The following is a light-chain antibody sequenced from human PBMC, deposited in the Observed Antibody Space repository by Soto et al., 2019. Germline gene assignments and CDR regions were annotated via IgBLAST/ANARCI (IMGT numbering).Light chain of an antibody. CDR3: QQYSSYSWT. J-gene: IGKJ1*01. V-gene: IGKV1-5*03. CDR1: QSISSW. Sequence: DIQMTQSPSTLSASVGDRVTITCRASQSISSWLAWYQQKPGKPPKLLIYKASSLESGVPSRFSGSGSGTEFTLTISSLQPDDFATYYCQQYSSYSWTFGQGTKVEIK. CDR2: KAS.